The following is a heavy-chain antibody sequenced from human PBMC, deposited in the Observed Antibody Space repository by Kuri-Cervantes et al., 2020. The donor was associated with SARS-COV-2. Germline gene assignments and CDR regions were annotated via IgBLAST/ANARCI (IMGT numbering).Heavy chain of an antibody. CDR2: IYPRDSDT. D-gene: IGHD3-22*01. CDR1: GYSFMTYW. Sequence: GESLKISCKGSGYSFMTYWIGWVRQMPGKGLEWMGVIYPRDSDTRYSPSFQGQVTISADKSISTAYLQWSSLKASDTAIYYCARKESYYGSSPLGYFDSWGQGTLVTVSS. CDR3: ARKESYYGSSPLGYFDS. V-gene: IGHV5-51*01. J-gene: IGHJ4*02.